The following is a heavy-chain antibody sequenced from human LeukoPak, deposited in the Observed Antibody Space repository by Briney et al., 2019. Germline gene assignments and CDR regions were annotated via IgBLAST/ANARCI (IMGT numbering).Heavy chain of an antibody. V-gene: IGHV4-59*01. CDR3: ARYGSGTYRQFDY. D-gene: IGHD3-10*01. CDR1: GGSISTYY. Sequence: SETLSLTCTVSGGSISTYYWSWIRQPPGKGLEWIGYIYYTGSTNYNPSLKSRVTISVDTSRNHFSLKPSSMTAADTAVYYCARYGSGTYRQFDYWGQGTLVTVSS. J-gene: IGHJ4*02. CDR2: IYYTGST.